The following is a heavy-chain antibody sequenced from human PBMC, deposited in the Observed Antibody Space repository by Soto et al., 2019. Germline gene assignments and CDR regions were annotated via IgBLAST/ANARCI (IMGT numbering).Heavy chain of an antibody. D-gene: IGHD6-13*01. J-gene: IGHJ4*02. CDR3: ARHWGVAAHFDY. V-gene: IGHV4-31*03. CDR2: IYYSGST. CDR1: GGSISSGDHF. Sequence: PSETLSLTCTVSGGSISSGDHFWSWIRQHPGKGLEWLGYIYYSGSTYYNPSLKSRVTISVDTSKNQFSLKLNSVTAADTAVYYCARHWGVAAHFDYWGQGTLVTVSS.